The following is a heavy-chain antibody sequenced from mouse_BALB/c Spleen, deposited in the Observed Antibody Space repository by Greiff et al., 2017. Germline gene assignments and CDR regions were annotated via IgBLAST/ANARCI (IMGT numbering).Heavy chain of an antibody. CDR2: IYPYNGGT. J-gene: IGHJ2*01. V-gene: IGHV1S29*02. CDR3: ARSYYGSSYYFDY. D-gene: IGHD1-1*01. CDR1: GYTFTDYN. Sequence: EVKLVESGPELVKPGASVKISCKASGYTFTDYNMHWVKQSHGKSLEWIGYIYPYNGGTGYNQKFKSKATLTVDNSSSTAYMELRSLTSEDSAVYYCARSYYGSSYYFDYWGQGTTLTVSS.